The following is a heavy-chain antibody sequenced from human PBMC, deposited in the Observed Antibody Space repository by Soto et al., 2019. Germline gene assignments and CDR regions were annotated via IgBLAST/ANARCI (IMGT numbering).Heavy chain of an antibody. V-gene: IGHV3-30-3*01. CDR2: ISYDGSNK. CDR3: ARAGERYAFDI. Sequence: QVQLVESGGGVVQPGRSLRLSCAASGFTFSSYAMHWVHQAPGKGLEWVAVISYDGSNKYYADSVKGRFTISRDNSKNTLYLQMNSLRAEDTAVYYCARAGERYAFDIWGQGTMVTVSS. CDR1: GFTFSSYA. D-gene: IGHD2-21*01. J-gene: IGHJ3*02.